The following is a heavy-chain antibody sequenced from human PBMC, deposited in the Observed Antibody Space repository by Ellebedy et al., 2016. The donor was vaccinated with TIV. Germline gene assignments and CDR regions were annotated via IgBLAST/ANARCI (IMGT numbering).Heavy chain of an antibody. J-gene: IGHJ4*02. D-gene: IGHD1-26*01. Sequence: ASVKVSCXASGYTFTGYYMHWVRQAPGQGLEWMGWINPNSGGTNYAQKLQGRVTMTTDTSTSTAYMELRSLRSDDTAVYYCARDPSGSYFDYWGQGTLVTVSS. CDR3: ARDPSGSYFDY. V-gene: IGHV1-2*02. CDR1: GYTFTGYY. CDR2: INPNSGGT.